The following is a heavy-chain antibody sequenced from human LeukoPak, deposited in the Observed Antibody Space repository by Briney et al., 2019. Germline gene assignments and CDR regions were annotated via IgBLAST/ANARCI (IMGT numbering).Heavy chain of an antibody. CDR2: ISGDGGST. J-gene: IGHJ6*02. Sequence: GGSLRLSCAASGFTFDDYAMHWVRQAPGKGLEWVSLISGDGGSTYYADSVKGRFTISRDNSKNSLYLQMNSLRTEDTALYYCAKGGTVTTGYYYYGMDVWGQGTTVTVPS. V-gene: IGHV3-43*02. CDR1: GFTFDDYA. CDR3: AKGGTVTTGYYYYGMDV. D-gene: IGHD4-17*01.